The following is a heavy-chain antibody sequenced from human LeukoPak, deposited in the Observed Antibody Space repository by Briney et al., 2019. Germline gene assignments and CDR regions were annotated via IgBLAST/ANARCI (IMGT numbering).Heavy chain of an antibody. J-gene: IGHJ6*03. D-gene: IGHD5-24*01. CDR2: INPNSGGT. CDR3: ARVKSEEIYYYYYYMDV. Sequence: WASVKVSCKASGYTFTGYYMHWVRQAPGQGLEWMGWINPNSGGTNYAQKFQGRVTMTRDTSISTAYMELSRLRSDDTAVYYCARVKSEEIYYYYYYMDVWGKGTTVTVSS. V-gene: IGHV1-2*02. CDR1: GYTFTGYY.